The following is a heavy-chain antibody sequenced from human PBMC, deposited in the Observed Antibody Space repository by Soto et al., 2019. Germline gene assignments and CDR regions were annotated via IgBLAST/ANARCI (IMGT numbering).Heavy chain of an antibody. CDR3: AKGGWAAAGAAVAGSEYYFDY. D-gene: IGHD6-19*01. J-gene: IGHJ4*02. CDR1: GFTFSSYA. Sequence: PGGSLRLSCAASGFTFSSYAMSWVRQAPGKGLEWVSAISGSGGSTYYADSVKGRFTISRDNSKNTLYLQMNSLRAGDTAVYYCAKGGWAAAGAAVAGSEYYFDYWGQGTLVTVSS. V-gene: IGHV3-23*01. CDR2: ISGSGGST.